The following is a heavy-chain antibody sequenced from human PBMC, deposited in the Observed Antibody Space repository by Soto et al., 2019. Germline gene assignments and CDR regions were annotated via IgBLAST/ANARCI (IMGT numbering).Heavy chain of an antibody. Sequence: PGGSLRLSCAASGFSFRSYWMSWVRQAPGKGLEWVANIKQDGSEKYYVDSVKRRFTISRDNAQNSLYLQMNSLRAEDTAVYYCARGVGGYSHGWYYGMDVWGQGTTVTVSS. J-gene: IGHJ6*02. CDR1: GFSFRSYW. CDR2: IKQDGSEK. D-gene: IGHD5-18*01. CDR3: ARGVGGYSHGWYYGMDV. V-gene: IGHV3-7*03.